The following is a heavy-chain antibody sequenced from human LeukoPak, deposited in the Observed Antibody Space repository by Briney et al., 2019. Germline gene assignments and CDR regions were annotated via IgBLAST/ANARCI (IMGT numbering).Heavy chain of an antibody. CDR1: GFTFDDYA. CDR2: ISWNSGSI. Sequence: GGSLRLSCVASGFTFDDYAMHWVRQAPGKGLEWVSGISWNSGSIGYADSVKGRFTISRDNAKNTVYLEMSSLSAEDTAVYYCVREVSAWPKNWFDPWGQGTLDTVSS. D-gene: IGHD3-3*01. CDR3: VREVSAWPKNWFDP. V-gene: IGHV3-9*01. J-gene: IGHJ5*02.